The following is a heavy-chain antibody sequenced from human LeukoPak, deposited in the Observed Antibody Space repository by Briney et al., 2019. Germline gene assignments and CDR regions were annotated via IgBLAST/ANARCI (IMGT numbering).Heavy chain of an antibody. CDR1: GFTFSIYG. D-gene: IGHD2-2*01. Sequence: PGMSLRLSCAASGFTFSIYGIKWVRQAPGKGLEWVAIIWYDGSNKYFAESVMGRFSISKDNSKNTVYLQMNSLRIEDTAVYYCARAGIGNALDYWGQGTQVTVSS. CDR3: ARAGIGNALDY. J-gene: IGHJ4*02. V-gene: IGHV3-33*01. CDR2: IWYDGSNK.